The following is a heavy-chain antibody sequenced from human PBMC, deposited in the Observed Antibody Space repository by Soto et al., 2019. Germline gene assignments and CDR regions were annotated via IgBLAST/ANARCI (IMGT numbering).Heavy chain of an antibody. CDR1: GFTFSSYA. D-gene: IGHD3-22*01. CDR2: ISSNGGST. V-gene: IGHV3-64*01. Sequence: GGSLRLSCAASGFTFSSYAMHWVRQAPGKGLEYVSAISSNGGSTYYANSVKGRFTISRDNSKNTLYLQMGSLRAEDMAVYYCARAGYYDSSGPSGYWGQGTLVTVSS. CDR3: ARAGYYDSSGPSGY. J-gene: IGHJ4*02.